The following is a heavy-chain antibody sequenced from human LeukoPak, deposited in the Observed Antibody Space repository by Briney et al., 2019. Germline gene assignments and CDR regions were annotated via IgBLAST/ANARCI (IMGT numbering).Heavy chain of an antibody. D-gene: IGHD1-20*01. V-gene: IGHV4-59*08. CDR2: IYYSGST. CDR1: GGSISSYY. J-gene: IGHJ3*02. CDR3: ARLGVTGTRGAFGI. Sequence: SETLSLTCTVSGGSISSYYWSWIRQPPGKGLEWIGYIYYSGSTNYNPSLKSRVTISVDTSKNQFSLKLSSVTAADTAVYYCARLGVTGTRGAFGIWGQGTMVTVSS.